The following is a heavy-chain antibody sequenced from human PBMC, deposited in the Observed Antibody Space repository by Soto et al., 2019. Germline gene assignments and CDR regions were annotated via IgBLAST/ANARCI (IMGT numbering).Heavy chain of an antibody. Sequence: SDTLSLTCTVSGGTISISSYYWGWILHPPGKGLEWIGSIYYSGSTYYNPSLKSRVTISVDTSKNQFSLKLSSVTAADTAVYYCARHVPRILWFGELPNPYFDYWGQGTLVTVSS. CDR1: GGTISISSYY. CDR2: IYYSGST. V-gene: IGHV4-39*01. D-gene: IGHD3-10*01. CDR3: ARHVPRILWFGELPNPYFDY. J-gene: IGHJ4*02.